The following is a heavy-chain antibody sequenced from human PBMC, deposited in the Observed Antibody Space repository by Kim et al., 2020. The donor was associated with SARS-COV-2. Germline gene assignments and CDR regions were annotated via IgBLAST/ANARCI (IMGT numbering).Heavy chain of an antibody. CDR3: ARGTPMVRGVITPPYYYGMAV. D-gene: IGHD3-10*01. V-gene: IGHV7-4-1*02. J-gene: IGHJ6*02. Sequence: ASVKVSCKASGYTFTSYVMKWVRQAPGQGLEWMGWINTNTGNPTYAQGFTGRFVFSLDTSVSTAYLQISSLKAEDTAVYYCARGTPMVRGVITPPYYYGMAVWGQGTTVTVSS. CDR1: GYTFTSYV. CDR2: INTNTGNP.